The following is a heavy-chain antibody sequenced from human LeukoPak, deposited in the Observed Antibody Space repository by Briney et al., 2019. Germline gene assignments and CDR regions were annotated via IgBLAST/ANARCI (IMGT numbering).Heavy chain of an antibody. V-gene: IGHV1-2*04. CDR1: GYTCTVYY. CDR2: INPNRGGP. J-gene: IGHJ3*02. CDR3: ARGRTYSWNVVCAFDI. Sequence: ASVKVSCKASGYTCTVYYMHCVRQAPRQPPERSEWINPNRGGPKYAQKFQGWVTMTRDTSIGPAYMEVSRCRCDDTAVYYCARGRTYSWNVVCAFDIWGQGTMVTVSS. D-gene: IGHD1-20*01.